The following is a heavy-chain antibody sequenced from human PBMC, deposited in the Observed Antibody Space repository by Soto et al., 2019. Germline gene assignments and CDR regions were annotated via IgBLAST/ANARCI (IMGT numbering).Heavy chain of an antibody. V-gene: IGHV4-34*01. Sequence: QVQLQQWGAGLLKPSETLSLTCAVYGGSFSGYYWSWIRQPPGKGLEWIGEINHSGSTNYNPSLKRRVTISVDTSKNQCSLKLSSVTAADTAVYYCARGYSSSWYVSWGQGTLVTVSS. CDR1: GGSFSGYY. D-gene: IGHD6-13*01. CDR3: ARGYSSSWYVS. J-gene: IGHJ5*02. CDR2: INHSGST.